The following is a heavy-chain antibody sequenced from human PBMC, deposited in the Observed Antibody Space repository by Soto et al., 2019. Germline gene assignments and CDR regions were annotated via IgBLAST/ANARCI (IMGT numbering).Heavy chain of an antibody. CDR1: GFTFSTYA. Sequence: GGSLRLSCAASGFTFSTYAMTWVRQAPGKGLEWVSSMSGSGGNTYHADSVKGRFTISRDNSKNILYLQMNSLRAEGTAIYYCAKDRMSPGGGYSGNYPTDFDYWGQGTLVTVSS. CDR2: MSGSGGNT. CDR3: AKDRMSPGGGYSGNYPTDFDY. D-gene: IGHD3-10*01. J-gene: IGHJ4*02. V-gene: IGHV3-23*01.